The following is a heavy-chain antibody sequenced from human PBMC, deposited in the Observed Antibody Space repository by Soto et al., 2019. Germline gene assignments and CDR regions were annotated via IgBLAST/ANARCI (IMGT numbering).Heavy chain of an antibody. V-gene: IGHV3-30*18. Sequence: PGGSLRLSCAASGFTFSDFGMHWVRQAPGKGLEWVAIVSYDGSEKYYADSVKGRFTISRDNSKNTLYLQVNSLRTEDTAVYYCAKNHYDTSGYHNTFDSWGQGTLVTVSS. CDR3: AKNHYDTSGYHNTFDS. CDR2: VSYDGSEK. D-gene: IGHD3-22*01. J-gene: IGHJ4*02. CDR1: GFTFSDFG.